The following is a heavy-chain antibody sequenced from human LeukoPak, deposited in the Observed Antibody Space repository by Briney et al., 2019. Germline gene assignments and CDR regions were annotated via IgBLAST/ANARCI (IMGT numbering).Heavy chain of an antibody. V-gene: IGHV4-59*01. D-gene: IGHD2-15*01. CDR1: GDSISGNY. CDR2: IYYSGDT. J-gene: IGHJ4*02. CDR3: ARLLAGCSGSKCRAHFDY. Sequence: SETLSLTCSVSGDSISGNYWSWMRQPPGEELEWIGYIYYSGDTNYNPSLKSRVTMSVDTSKNQFSVNLSSVTAADTAVYYCARLLAGCSGSKCRAHFDYWGQGTLVTVSS.